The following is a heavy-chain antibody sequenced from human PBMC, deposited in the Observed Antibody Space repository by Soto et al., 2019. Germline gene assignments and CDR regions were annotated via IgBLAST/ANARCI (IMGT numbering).Heavy chain of an antibody. D-gene: IGHD3-22*01. CDR3: AKGEDSSGYYYGYSAFDI. CDR1: GLTFSSNA. Sequence: PGGSLSLSCAASGLTFSSNAMSWVRQAPGKGLDWVSAISGSGGSTYYAYSVKGRFTISRNNSKNTLYLQMNSMRAEDTVVYYCAKGEDSSGYYYGYSAFDIWGQGTMVTVSS. J-gene: IGHJ3*02. CDR2: ISGSGGST. V-gene: IGHV3-23*01.